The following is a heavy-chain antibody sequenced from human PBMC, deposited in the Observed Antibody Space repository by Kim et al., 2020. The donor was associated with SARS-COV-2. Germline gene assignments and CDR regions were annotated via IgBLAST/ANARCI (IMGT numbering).Heavy chain of an antibody. CDR1: GFTFSSYS. CDR2: ISSSSSYI. Sequence: GGSLRLSCAASGFTFSSYSMNWVRQAPGKGLEWVSSISSSSSYIYYADSVKGRFTISRDNAKNSLYLQMNSLRAEDTAVYYCARRGGTGSSSSYYYYGMGVWGQGTTVTVS. V-gene: IGHV3-21*01. J-gene: IGHJ6*02. CDR3: ARRGGTGSSSSYYYYGMGV. D-gene: IGHD6-13*01.